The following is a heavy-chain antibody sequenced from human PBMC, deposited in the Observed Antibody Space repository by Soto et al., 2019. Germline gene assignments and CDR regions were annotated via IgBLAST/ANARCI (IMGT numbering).Heavy chain of an antibody. CDR1: GGSFSGYY. V-gene: IGHV4-34*01. CDR2: INHSGST. Sequence: SETLSLTCAVYGGSFSGYYWSWIRQPPGKGLEWIGEINHSGSTNYNPSLKSRVTISVDTSKNQFSLKLSSVTAADTAVYYCARVRVVLAATAYYYYGMDVWGQGTTVTVSS. J-gene: IGHJ6*02. D-gene: IGHD2-15*01. CDR3: ARVRVVLAATAYYYYGMDV.